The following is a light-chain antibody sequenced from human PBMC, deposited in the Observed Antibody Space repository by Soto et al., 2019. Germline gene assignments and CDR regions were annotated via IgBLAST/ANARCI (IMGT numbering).Light chain of an antibody. CDR3: QQLNSYPRT. CDR2: GAS. J-gene: IGKJ1*01. CDR1: QAISSY. Sequence: IQLTQSPSSLSASVGDRVTITCRASQAISSYLAWYQQKPGRAPNLLIYGASTLQSGVPLRFSGSGSGTDFTLTISSLQPEDFATYYCQQLNSYPRTFGQGTKVEIK. V-gene: IGKV1-9*01.